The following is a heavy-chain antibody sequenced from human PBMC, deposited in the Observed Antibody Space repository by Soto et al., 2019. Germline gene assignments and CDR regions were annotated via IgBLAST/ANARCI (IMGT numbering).Heavy chain of an antibody. D-gene: IGHD4-17*01. J-gene: IGHJ4*02. V-gene: IGHV4-31*03. CDR1: VGSISSGGYY. Sequence: SETLSLTCTVSVGSISSGGYYWRWIGQHPGKGLKWIGYIYYSWSTYYNPSLKSRVTIAVDTSKNKFSLKLSSVTAADTAVDYGARGTDYGDYHFDYWGQGTMLTVSS. CDR2: IYYSWST. CDR3: ARGTDYGDYHFDY.